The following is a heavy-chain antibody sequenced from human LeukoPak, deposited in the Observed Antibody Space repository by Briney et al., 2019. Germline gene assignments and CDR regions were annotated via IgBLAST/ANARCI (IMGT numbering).Heavy chain of an antibody. D-gene: IGHD3-22*01. V-gene: IGHV3-30*04. CDR2: ISYDGSNK. J-gene: IGHJ6*02. Sequence: PGGSLRLSCAASGFTFSSYAMHWVRQAPGKGLEWVAVISYDGSNKYYADSVKGRFTISRDNSKNTLYLQMNSLRAEDTAVYYCARVSDSSGYYRYYYGMDVWGQGTTVTVSS. CDR3: ARVSDSSGYYRYYYGMDV. CDR1: GFTFSSYA.